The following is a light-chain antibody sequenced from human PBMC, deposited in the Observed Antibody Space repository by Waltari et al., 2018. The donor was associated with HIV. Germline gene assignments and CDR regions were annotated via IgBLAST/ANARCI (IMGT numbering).Light chain of an antibody. CDR2: DAN. Sequence: QSALTQPASVSGSPGQSLTISCIGTDRDIAIYNSLSWYHHHPDSDPRLVIFDANRRPSGIPFRFSGSKSGKTASLTISGLQADDEGVYYCSSYARGGSLLFGGGTTVTVL. V-gene: IGLV2-14*01. J-gene: IGLJ3*02. CDR1: DRDIAIYNS. CDR3: SSYARGGSLL.